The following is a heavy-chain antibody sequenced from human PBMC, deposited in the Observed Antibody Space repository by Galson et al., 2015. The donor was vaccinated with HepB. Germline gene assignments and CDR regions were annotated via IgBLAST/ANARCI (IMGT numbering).Heavy chain of an antibody. Sequence: SLRLSCAASGFTFSSYAMHWVRQAPGKGLEWVAVISYDGSNKYYADSVKGRFTISRDNSKNTLYLQMNSLRAEDTAVYYCARADSSGYYSDAFDIWGQGTMVTVSS. J-gene: IGHJ3*02. V-gene: IGHV3-30*04. CDR1: GFTFSSYA. D-gene: IGHD3-22*01. CDR2: ISYDGSNK. CDR3: ARADSSGYYSDAFDI.